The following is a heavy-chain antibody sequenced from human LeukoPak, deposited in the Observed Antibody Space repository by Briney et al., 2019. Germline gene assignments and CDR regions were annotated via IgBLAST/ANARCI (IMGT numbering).Heavy chain of an antibody. J-gene: IGHJ4*02. Sequence: PGGSLRLSCAASGFTFSTYSMKWVRQAPGKGLEWVSYISSSSGTIYYADSVKGRFTISRDNSKNTLYLQMNSLRAEDTAVYYCARAGSGWYFDYWGQGTLVTVSS. CDR1: GFTFSTYS. CDR3: ARAGSGWYFDY. D-gene: IGHD6-19*01. V-gene: IGHV3-48*01. CDR2: ISSSSGTI.